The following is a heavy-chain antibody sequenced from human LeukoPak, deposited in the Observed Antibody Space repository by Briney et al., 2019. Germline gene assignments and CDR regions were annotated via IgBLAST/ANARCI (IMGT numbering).Heavy chain of an antibody. CDR2: TSSDGNIK. D-gene: IGHD1-1*01. V-gene: IGHV3-30-3*01. Sequence: PGGSLRLSCEASGFTFNSYVVHWVRQAPGKGLEWVAVTSSDGNIKYYADSVKGRFTISRDNSKNTLYLQMNSLRGEDTGVYYCARDPVPATARHFDYWGQGTLVTVSS. CDR1: GFTFNSYV. J-gene: IGHJ4*02. CDR3: ARDPVPATARHFDY.